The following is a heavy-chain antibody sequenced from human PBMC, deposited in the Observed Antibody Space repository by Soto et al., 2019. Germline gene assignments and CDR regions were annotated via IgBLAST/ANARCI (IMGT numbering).Heavy chain of an antibody. CDR2: IKSKTDGGTT. D-gene: IGHD6-19*01. J-gene: IGHJ4*02. CDR1: GFTFSNVW. CDR3: TPLALKYSSGWYEFSD. Sequence: EVQLVESEGGLVKPGGSLRLSCAASGFTFSNVWMNWVRQAPGKGLEWVGRIKSKTDGGTTDYAAPVKGRFTISRDDSKNTLYLQMNSLKTEDTAVYYCTPLALKYSSGWYEFSDWGLGTLVTVSS. V-gene: IGHV3-15*07.